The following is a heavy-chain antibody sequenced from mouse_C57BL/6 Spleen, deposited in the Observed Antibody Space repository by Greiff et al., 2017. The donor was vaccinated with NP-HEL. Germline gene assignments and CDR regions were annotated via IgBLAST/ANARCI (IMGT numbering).Heavy chain of an antibody. CDR1: GFSLTSYG. J-gene: IGHJ4*01. D-gene: IGHD2-4*01. V-gene: IGHV2-4*01. CDR3: AKGGYHDYDDAMDY. CDR2: IWSGGST. Sequence: QVQLQQSGPGLVQPSQSLSITCTVSGFSLTSYGVHWVRQPPGKGLEWLGVIWSGGSTDYNAAFISRLSISKDNSKSQVFFKMNSLQADDTAIYYCAKGGYHDYDDAMDYWGQGTSVTVSS.